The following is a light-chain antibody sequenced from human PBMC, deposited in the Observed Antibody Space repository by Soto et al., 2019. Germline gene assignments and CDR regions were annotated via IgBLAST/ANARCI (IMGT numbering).Light chain of an antibody. Sequence: DIQMTQSPSSLSASVGDRVTITCRASQSISSSLNWYQQKPGKAPKLLIYAASSLQSGVPSRFSGSGSGTDFTLTISSLQPEDFATYYCQPGATFGQGTRLEIK. CDR2: AAS. J-gene: IGKJ5*01. CDR1: QSISSS. V-gene: IGKV1-39*01. CDR3: QPGAT.